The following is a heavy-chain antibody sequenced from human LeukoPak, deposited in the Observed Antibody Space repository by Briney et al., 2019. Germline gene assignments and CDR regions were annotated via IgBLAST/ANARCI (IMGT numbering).Heavy chain of an antibody. CDR3: ARGASYYYDSSGYYYVHFFDY. D-gene: IGHD3-22*01. V-gene: IGHV4-34*01. Sequence: PSETLSLTCAVYGGSFSGYYWSRIRQPPGKGLEWIGEINHSESTNYNPSLKSRVTISVDTSKNQFSLKLSSVTAADTAVYYCARGASYYYDSSGYYYVHFFDYWGQGTLVTVSS. CDR2: INHSEST. J-gene: IGHJ4*02. CDR1: GGSFSGYY.